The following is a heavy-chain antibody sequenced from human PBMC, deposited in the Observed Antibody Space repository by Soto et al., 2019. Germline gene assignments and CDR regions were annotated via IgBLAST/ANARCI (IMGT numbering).Heavy chain of an antibody. V-gene: IGHV2-5*02. Sequence: QITLKESGPSLVKLTQTHTLTCTFSGFSLDSPGVAVGWIRQPPGESLEWLAVIFWDDDKRYRPSVKSRLTITKDTSKNQVVLTMSDMDPVDTATYYCSYRRGVAVSGFEEWGQGTLVTVPS. D-gene: IGHD6-19*01. CDR1: GFSLDSPGVA. CDR3: SYRRGVAVSGFEE. CDR2: IFWDDDK. J-gene: IGHJ4*02.